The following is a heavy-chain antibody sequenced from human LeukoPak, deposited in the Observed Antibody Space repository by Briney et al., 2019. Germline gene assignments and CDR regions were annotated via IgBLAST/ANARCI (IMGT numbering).Heavy chain of an antibody. CDR3: ARARYYYDCSGYTLDY. J-gene: IGHJ4*02. V-gene: IGHV4-34*01. D-gene: IGHD3-22*01. CDR2: INHSGST. Sequence: PSETLSLTCAVYGGSFSGYYWSWIRQPPGKGLEWIGEINHSGSTNYNPSLKSRVTISVDTSKNQFSLKLSSVTAADTAVYYCARARYYYDCSGYTLDYWGQGTLVTVSS. CDR1: GGSFSGYY.